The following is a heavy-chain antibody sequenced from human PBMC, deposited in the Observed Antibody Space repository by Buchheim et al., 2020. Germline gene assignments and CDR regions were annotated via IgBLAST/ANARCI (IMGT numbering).Heavy chain of an antibody. CDR2: IKQDGSEK. Sequence: VQLVESGGGVVQPGRSLRLSCAASGFTFSSYWMSWVRQAPGKGLEWVANIKQDGSEKYYVDSVKGRFTISRDNAKNSLYLQMNSLRAEDTAVYYCARDLSSGWSRNTYFDYWGQGTL. CDR3: ARDLSSGWSRNTYFDY. D-gene: IGHD6-19*01. V-gene: IGHV3-7*01. CDR1: GFTFSSYW. J-gene: IGHJ4*02.